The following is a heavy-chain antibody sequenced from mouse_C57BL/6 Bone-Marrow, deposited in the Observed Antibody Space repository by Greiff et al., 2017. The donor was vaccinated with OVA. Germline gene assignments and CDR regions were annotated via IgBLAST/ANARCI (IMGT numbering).Heavy chain of an antibody. CDR2: IHPNSGST. Sequence: VQLQQPGAELVKPGASVKLSCKASGYTFTSYWMHWVKQRPGQGLEWIGMIHPNSGSTNYNEKFKSKATLTVDKSSSTAYMQLSSLTSEDSAVYYCARSRYYGSSFHWYFDVWGTGTTVTVSS. V-gene: IGHV1-64*01. D-gene: IGHD1-1*01. J-gene: IGHJ1*03. CDR3: ARSRYYGSSFHWYFDV. CDR1: GYTFTSYW.